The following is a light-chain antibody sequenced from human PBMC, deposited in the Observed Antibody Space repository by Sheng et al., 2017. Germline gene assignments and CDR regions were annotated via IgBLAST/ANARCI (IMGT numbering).Light chain of an antibody. CDR1: NIGSKN. CDR2: RDS. V-gene: IGLV3-9*01. CDR3: QVWDSSTVI. J-gene: IGLJ2*01. Sequence: SYELTQPLSVSAALGQTARIPCGGNNIGSKNVHWYQQKPGQAPVLVIYRDSQRPSGIPARFSGSNSGNTATLTISGAQAGDEADYFCQVWDSSTVILGGGTKLTVL.